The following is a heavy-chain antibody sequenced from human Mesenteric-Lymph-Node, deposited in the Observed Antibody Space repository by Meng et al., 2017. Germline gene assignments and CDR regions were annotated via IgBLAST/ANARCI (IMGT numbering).Heavy chain of an antibody. Sequence: GSLRLSCTVSGGSISSYYWRWIRQSPGKGLEWIGHICNSGSTKDIPSLKSRVTISVDPSKNQFSLKVRSVTAADTAVYYCARDRYCSSTSCQRGAFDIWGQGTMVTVSS. V-gene: IGHV4-59*01. J-gene: IGHJ3*02. D-gene: IGHD2-2*01. CDR3: ARDRYCSSTSCQRGAFDI. CDR1: GGSISSYY. CDR2: ICNSGST.